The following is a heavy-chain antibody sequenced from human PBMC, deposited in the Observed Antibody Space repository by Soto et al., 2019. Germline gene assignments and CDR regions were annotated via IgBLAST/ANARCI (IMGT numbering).Heavy chain of an antibody. D-gene: IGHD3-3*01. J-gene: IGHJ4*02. CDR2: ISSSSSTI. Sequence: PGGSLRLSCAASGFTFSSYSMNWVRQAPGKGLEWVSYISSSSSTIYYADSVKGRFTISRDNAKNSLYLQMNSLRAEDTAVYYCARDLFISTFFGVFIKRTFDYWGQEPRVTFSS. CDR1: GFTFSSYS. V-gene: IGHV3-48*01. CDR3: ARDLFISTFFGVFIKRTFDY.